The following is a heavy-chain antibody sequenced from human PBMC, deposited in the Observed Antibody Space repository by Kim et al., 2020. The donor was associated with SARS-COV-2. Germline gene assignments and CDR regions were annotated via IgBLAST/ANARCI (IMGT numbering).Heavy chain of an antibody. D-gene: IGHD3-3*01. CDR1: GGSVSSGSYY. CDR3: ARDNVYYDFWSGRVGAFDI. V-gene: IGHV4-61*01. J-gene: IGHJ3*02. CDR2: IYYSGST. Sequence: SETLSLTCTVSGGSVSSGSYYWSWIRQPPGKGLEWIGYIYYSGSTNYNPFLKSRVTISVDTSKNQFSLKLSSVTAADTAVYYCARDNVYYDFWSGRVGAFDIWGQGTMVTVSS.